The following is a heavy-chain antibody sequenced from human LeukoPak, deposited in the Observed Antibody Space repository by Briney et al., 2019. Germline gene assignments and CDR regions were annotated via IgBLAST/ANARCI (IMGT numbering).Heavy chain of an antibody. CDR3: AKNGDRGAYCSGGTCYPYYYYYMDV. D-gene: IGHD2-15*01. Sequence: GGPLRLSCAASGLTFSSYGMSWVRQAPGRGLEWVSAISTTGGTTYYADSVRGRFTISRDNSRNTLYLQMNSLRAEDTAIYYCAKNGDRGAYCSGGTCYPYYYYYMDVWGKGTTVTISS. J-gene: IGHJ6*03. CDR1: GLTFSSYG. V-gene: IGHV3-23*01. CDR2: ISTTGGTT.